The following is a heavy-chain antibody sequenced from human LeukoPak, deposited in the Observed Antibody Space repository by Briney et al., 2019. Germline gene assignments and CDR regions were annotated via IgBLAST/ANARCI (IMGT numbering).Heavy chain of an antibody. D-gene: IGHD1-14*01. J-gene: IGHJ6*03. CDR1: GGSFSGYY. CDR2: INHSGST. Sequence: PSETLSLTCAVYGGSFSGYYWSWIRQPPGKGLEWIGEINHSGSTNYNPSLKSRVTISVDTSKNQFSLRLSSLTAADTALYYCASDRKYYYHMDVWGKGTTVTVSS. V-gene: IGHV4-34*01. CDR3: ASDRKYYYHMDV.